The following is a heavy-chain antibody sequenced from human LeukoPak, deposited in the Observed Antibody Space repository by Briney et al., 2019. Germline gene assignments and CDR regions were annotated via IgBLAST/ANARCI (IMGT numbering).Heavy chain of an antibody. J-gene: IGHJ6*03. Sequence: GGSLRLSCGASGFYFSSYSMNWVRQARGKGLECVSSINSGSTSLYYGASVKSRFTIYRDNAKNSLHLQMYRLRAEDTAVYFCARVEATTGRNYHYYYMDVWGKGTRVTVS. CDR1: GFYFSSYS. CDR3: ARVEATTGRNYHYYYMDV. CDR2: INSGSTSL. D-gene: IGHD1-1*01. V-gene: IGHV3-21*01.